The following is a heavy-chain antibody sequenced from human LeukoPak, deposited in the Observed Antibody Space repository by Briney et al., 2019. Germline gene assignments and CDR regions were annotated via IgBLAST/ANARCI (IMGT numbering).Heavy chain of an antibody. CDR2: IYYSGST. J-gene: IGHJ4*02. CDR3: AADSGYDMRVRFFDY. Sequence: SETLSLTCTVSGGSISSYYWSWIRQPPGKGLEWIGYIYYSGSTNHNPSLKSRVTISVDTSKNQFSLKLSSVTAADTAVYYCAADSGYDMRVRFFDYWGQGTLVTVSS. D-gene: IGHD5-12*01. CDR1: GGSISSYY. V-gene: IGHV4-59*01.